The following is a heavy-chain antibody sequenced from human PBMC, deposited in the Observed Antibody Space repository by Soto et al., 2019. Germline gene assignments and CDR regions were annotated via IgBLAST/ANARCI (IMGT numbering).Heavy chain of an antibody. D-gene: IGHD5-12*01. V-gene: IGHV3-30-3*01. CDR2: ISYDGSNK. CDR1: GFTFSSYA. J-gene: IGHJ4*02. CDR3: AREHPLEVATITYGYWELPDY. Sequence: QVQLVESGGGVVQPGRSLRLSCAASGFTFSSYAMHWVRQAPGKGLEWVAVISYDGSNKYYADSVKGRFTISRDNSKNTLDLQRNSLRAEDTAVYYCAREHPLEVATITYGYWELPDYWGQGTLVTVSS.